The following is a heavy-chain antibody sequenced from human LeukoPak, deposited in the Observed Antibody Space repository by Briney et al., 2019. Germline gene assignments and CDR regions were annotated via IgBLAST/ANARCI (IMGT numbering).Heavy chain of an antibody. CDR2: ISGSGGST. CDR1: GFTFSSYA. J-gene: IGHJ3*02. CDR3: AKPRGSCSSTSCYIDAFDI. D-gene: IGHD2-2*01. V-gene: IGHV3-23*01. Sequence: GGSLRLSCAASGFTFSSYAMSWVRQAPGKGLEWVSAISGSGGSTYYADSVRGRFTISRDNSKNTLYLQMNSLRAEDTAVYYCAKPRGSCSSTSCYIDAFDIWGQGTMVTVSS.